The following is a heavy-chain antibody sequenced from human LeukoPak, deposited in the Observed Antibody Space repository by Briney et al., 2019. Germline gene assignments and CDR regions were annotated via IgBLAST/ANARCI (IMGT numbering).Heavy chain of an antibody. J-gene: IGHJ6*02. Sequence: GASVKVSRKASGYTFTSYGISWVRQAPGQGLEWMGWISAYNGNTNYAQKLQGRVTMTTDTSTSTAYMELRSLRSDDTAVYYCARVPGAAAGTFPWGYYYYGMDVWGQGTTVTVSS. CDR1: GYTFTSYG. V-gene: IGHV1-18*01. CDR3: ARVPGAAAGTFPWGYYYYGMDV. CDR2: ISAYNGNT. D-gene: IGHD6-13*01.